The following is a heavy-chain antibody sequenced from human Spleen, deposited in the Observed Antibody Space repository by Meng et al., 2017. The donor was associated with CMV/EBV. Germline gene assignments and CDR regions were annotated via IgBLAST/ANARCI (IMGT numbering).Heavy chain of an antibody. CDR2: INHSGST. Sequence: QVQLQQWGAGLLKPSETLSLTGAVYGGSFSGYYWSWIRQPPGKGLEWIGEINHSGSTNYNPSLKSRVTISVDTSKNQFSLKLSSVTAADTAVYYCARTFSSSSNYFDYWGQGTLVTVSS. D-gene: IGHD6-6*01. V-gene: IGHV4-34*01. J-gene: IGHJ4*02. CDR1: GGSFSGYY. CDR3: ARTFSSSSNYFDY.